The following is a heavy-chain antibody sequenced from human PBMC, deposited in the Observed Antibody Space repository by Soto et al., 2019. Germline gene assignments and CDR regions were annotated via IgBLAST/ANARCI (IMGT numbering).Heavy chain of an antibody. J-gene: IGHJ4*02. CDR3: QKHFILHQLANSKDY. Sequence: GGSLRLSCAASGFTFSSYAMSWVRQAPGKGLEWVSAISGSGESTYYADSVKGRFTISRDNSKNTLYLQMNSLRAEDTAVYYCQKHFILHQLANSKDYWGQGTLVTVYS. D-gene: IGHD2-2*01. V-gene: IGHV3-23*01. CDR1: GFTFSSYA. CDR2: ISGSGEST.